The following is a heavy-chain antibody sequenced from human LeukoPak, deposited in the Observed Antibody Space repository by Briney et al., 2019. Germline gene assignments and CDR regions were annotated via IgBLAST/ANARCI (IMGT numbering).Heavy chain of an antibody. CDR1: GGSISSYY. D-gene: IGHD3-3*01. V-gene: IGHV4-59*01. CDR2: IYYSGST. J-gene: IGHJ5*02. CDR3: ARYLGDYDFWSGLNWFDP. Sequence: SETLSLTCTVSGGSISSYYWSWIRQPPGKGLEWIGYIYYSGSTNYNPSLKSRVTISLDTSKNQFSLKLSSVTAADTAVYYCARYLGDYDFWSGLNWFDPWGQGTLVTVSS.